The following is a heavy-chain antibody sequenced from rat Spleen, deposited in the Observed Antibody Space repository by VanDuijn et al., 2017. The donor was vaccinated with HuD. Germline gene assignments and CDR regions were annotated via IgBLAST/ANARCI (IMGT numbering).Heavy chain of an antibody. J-gene: IGHJ4*01. Sequence: EVQLVESGGGLVQPGRSLKLSCAASGFIFSRSAMAWIRQAPTKGLEWVASISPSGGSTYYRDSVKGRFTVSSDNAKSTLYLQMDSLRSEDTATYYCARHNSGYGVMDAWGQGASVTVSS. CDR1: GFIFSRSA. V-gene: IGHV5S23*01. D-gene: IGHD4-3*01. CDR3: ARHNSGYGVMDA. CDR2: ISPSGGST.